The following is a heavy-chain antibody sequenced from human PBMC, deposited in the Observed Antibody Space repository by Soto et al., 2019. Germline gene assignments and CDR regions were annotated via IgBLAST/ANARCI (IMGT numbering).Heavy chain of an antibody. Sequence: GGSLRLSCAASGFTFRSFTMNWVRQAPGKGLEWVSTISSNSAYIYYTDALRGRFTISRDNAKNSLHLQMNSLRAEDTAVYYCTRDASRDISARGWFYPWGPGTLVTVSS. D-gene: IGHD3-10*01. J-gene: IGHJ5*02. V-gene: IGHV3-21*01. CDR3: TRDASRDISARGWFYP. CDR1: GFTFRSFT. CDR2: ISSNSAYI.